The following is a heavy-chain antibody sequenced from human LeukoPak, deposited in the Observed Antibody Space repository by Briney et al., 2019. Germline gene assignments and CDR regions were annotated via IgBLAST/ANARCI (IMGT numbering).Heavy chain of an antibody. CDR3: ARVSSGWYLSRFDP. D-gene: IGHD6-19*01. J-gene: IGHJ5*02. CDR2: ISAYNGNT. Sequence: GASVKVSCKASGYTFTSYGISWVRQAPGQGLEWMGWISAYNGNTNYAQKLQGRVTMTTDTSTSTAYMELRSLRSDDTAVYYCARVSSGWYLSRFDPWGQGTLVTVSS. CDR1: GYTFTSYG. V-gene: IGHV1-18*01.